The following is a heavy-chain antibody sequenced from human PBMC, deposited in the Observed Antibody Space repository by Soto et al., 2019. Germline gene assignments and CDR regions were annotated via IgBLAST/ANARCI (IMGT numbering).Heavy chain of an antibody. CDR2: IYDTGISGYTPST. D-gene: IGHD2-2*01. CDR3: ARGQRVALDVRWVPADRLPGDWFDP. CDR1: GGSITSSY. J-gene: IGHJ5*02. V-gene: IGHV4-59*01. Sequence: SETLSLTCTVSGGSITSSYWSWIRRPPGKGLEWIAYIYDTGISGYTPSTSYNPSLKSRVTMSVDTSKSQFSLKLSSVTAADTAVYYCARGQRVALDVRWVPADRLPGDWFDPWGQGTLVTVSS.